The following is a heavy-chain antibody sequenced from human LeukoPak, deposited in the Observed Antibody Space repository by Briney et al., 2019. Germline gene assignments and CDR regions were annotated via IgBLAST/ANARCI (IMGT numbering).Heavy chain of an antibody. CDR3: ARKTLKGGPQAFDI. Sequence: SETLSLTCTVSGGSISSGDYYWSWIRQPPGKGLEWIGYIYYSGSTYYNPSLESRVTISVDTSKNQFSLKLSSVTAADTAVYYCARKTLKGGPQAFDIWGQGTMVTVSS. CDR1: GGSISSGDYY. J-gene: IGHJ3*02. D-gene: IGHD2-15*01. CDR2: IYYSGST. V-gene: IGHV4-30-4*01.